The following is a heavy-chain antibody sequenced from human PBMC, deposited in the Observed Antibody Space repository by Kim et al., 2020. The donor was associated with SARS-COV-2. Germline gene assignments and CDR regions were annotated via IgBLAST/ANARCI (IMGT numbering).Heavy chain of an antibody. CDR3: ASGAGWYGN. CDR2: GGP. D-gene: IGHD6-19*01. V-gene: IGHV4-59*09. Sequence: GGPNYNPSLKCRVTISLDTSKNQFSLKVTSVTAADTAVYYCASGAGWYGNWGQGTLVTVSS. J-gene: IGHJ4*02.